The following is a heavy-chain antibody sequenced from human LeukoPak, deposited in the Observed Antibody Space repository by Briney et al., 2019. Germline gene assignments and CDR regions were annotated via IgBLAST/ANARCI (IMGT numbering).Heavy chain of an antibody. Sequence: GGSLRLSCAASGFTFSTYGMHWVRQAPGKGLEWVAGISYDGSNKYYADAVKGRFTISRDNSKNTLYLQMNSLRAEDTAVYYCAKDLTAGGAAYFDYWGQGTLVTVSS. J-gene: IGHJ4*02. CDR2: ISYDGSNK. V-gene: IGHV3-30*18. CDR3: AKDLTAGGAAYFDY. D-gene: IGHD6-25*01. CDR1: GFTFSTYG.